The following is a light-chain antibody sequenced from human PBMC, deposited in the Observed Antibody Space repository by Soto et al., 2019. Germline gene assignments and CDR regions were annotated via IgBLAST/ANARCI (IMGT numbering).Light chain of an antibody. Sequence: EMVLTQAPGTLYLSPGETATLCCRAIQSVSSTYLAWYQQKPGQAPWLLIYGASSRATGIPDRFSGSGSGTDFTLTISRLEPEDFAVYYCQLYGSSPRRLTFGGGTKVEIK. CDR1: QSVSSTY. V-gene: IGKV3-20*01. J-gene: IGKJ4*01. CDR2: GAS. CDR3: QLYGSSPRRLT.